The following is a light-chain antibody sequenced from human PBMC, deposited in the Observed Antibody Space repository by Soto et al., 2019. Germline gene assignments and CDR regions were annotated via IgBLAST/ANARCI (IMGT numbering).Light chain of an antibody. Sequence: IQLTQSPSSLSASVGDRVTITCRASQGIRNYLAWYQQKPGKAPNLLIYLASTLQGGVPARFSGSGAGTDFSRTISSLQPGEVATYYGQNLNSFPLTFGGGTKVELK. J-gene: IGKJ4*01. CDR2: LAS. CDR1: QGIRNY. V-gene: IGKV1-9*01. CDR3: QNLNSFPLT.